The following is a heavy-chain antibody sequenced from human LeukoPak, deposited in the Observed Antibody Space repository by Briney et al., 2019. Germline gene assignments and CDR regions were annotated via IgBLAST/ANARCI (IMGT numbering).Heavy chain of an antibody. D-gene: IGHD3-9*01. CDR3: ARNKILTGYYSYYYYYMDV. CDR2: IYYSGST. Sequence: SETLSLTCTVSGGSISSYYWSWVRQPPGKGLEWIGYIYYSGSTNYNPSLKSRVTISVDTSKNQFSLKLSSVTAADTAVYYCARNKILTGYYSYYYYYMDVWGKGTTVTISS. V-gene: IGHV4-59*12. CDR1: GGSISSYY. J-gene: IGHJ6*03.